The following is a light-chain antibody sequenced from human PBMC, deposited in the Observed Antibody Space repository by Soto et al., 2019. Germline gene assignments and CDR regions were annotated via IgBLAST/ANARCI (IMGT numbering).Light chain of an antibody. CDR1: SSDVGGYNY. J-gene: IGLJ1*01. CDR2: DVS. V-gene: IGLV2-14*01. Sequence: QSVLTQPASVSGSPGRSITISCTGTSSDVGGYNYVSWYQQHPGKAPKLMIYDVSNRPSGLSNRFSGSKSGNTASQTISGLQTEDEADYFCSSYRSSGTSHVFGTGTKVTVL. CDR3: SSYRSSGTSHV.